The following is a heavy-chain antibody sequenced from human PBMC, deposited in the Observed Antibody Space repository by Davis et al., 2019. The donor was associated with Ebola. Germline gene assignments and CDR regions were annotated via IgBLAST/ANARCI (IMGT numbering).Heavy chain of an antibody. D-gene: IGHD5-18*01. CDR1: GFTFSSYG. V-gene: IGHV3-30*03. CDR2: ISYDGSNK. J-gene: IGHJ4*02. Sequence: PGGSLRLSCAASGFTFSSYGMHWVRQAPGKGLEWVAVISYDGSNKYYADSVKGRFTISRDNSKNTLYLQMNSLRAEDTAVYYCAHSYGWYWGQGTLVAVSS. CDR3: AHSYGWY.